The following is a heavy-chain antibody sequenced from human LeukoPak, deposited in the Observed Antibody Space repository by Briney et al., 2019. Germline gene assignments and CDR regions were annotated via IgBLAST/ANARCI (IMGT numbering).Heavy chain of an antibody. Sequence: GGSLRLSCAASGFTFSTYWMHWVRQAPGKGLVWVSRINSDGSTPSYADSVKGRFTISRDNSKNTLYLQMNSLRAEDTAVYYCARGVPPGSYHFDYWGQGTLVTVSS. CDR2: INSDGSTP. V-gene: IGHV3-74*01. CDR3: ARGVPPGSYHFDY. CDR1: GFTFSTYW. D-gene: IGHD3-10*01. J-gene: IGHJ4*02.